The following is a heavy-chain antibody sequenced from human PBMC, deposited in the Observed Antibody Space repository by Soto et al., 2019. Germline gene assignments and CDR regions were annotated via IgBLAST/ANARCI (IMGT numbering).Heavy chain of an antibody. CDR3: ARDLDYYGSGSPDAFDI. CDR1: GFTFSEYN. D-gene: IGHD3-10*01. V-gene: IGHV3-48*02. Sequence: GGSLRLSCEASGFTFSEYNMNWVRESPGKGLECVAYITRSGETIDYADSVEGRFTISRDNAENSLYLQMTSLRDEDTAVYYCARDLDYYGSGSPDAFDIWGQGTMVTVSS. J-gene: IGHJ3*02. CDR2: ITRSGETI.